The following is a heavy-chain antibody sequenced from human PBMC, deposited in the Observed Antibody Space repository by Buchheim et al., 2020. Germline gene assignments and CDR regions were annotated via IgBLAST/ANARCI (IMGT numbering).Heavy chain of an antibody. CDR2: ISYDGSNK. CDR1: GFTFSSYA. Sequence: QVQLVESGGGVVQPGRSLRLSCAASGFTFSSYAMHWVRQAPGKGLEWVAVISYDGSNKYYADSVKGRFTISRDNSKNTLYLQMNSLRAEDTAVYYCARVSTDTNKKTTYYDFWSGYYLYYYYGMDVWGQGTT. CDR3: ARVSTDTNKKTTYYDFWSGYYLYYYYGMDV. V-gene: IGHV3-30*04. J-gene: IGHJ6*02. D-gene: IGHD3-3*01.